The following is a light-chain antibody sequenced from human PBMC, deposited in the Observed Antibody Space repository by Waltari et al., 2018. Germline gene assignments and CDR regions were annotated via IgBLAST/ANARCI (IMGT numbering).Light chain of an antibody. CDR2: GAS. V-gene: IGKV3-20*01. CDR3: QQYGSSPWT. Sequence: EIVLTQSPGTLSLSPGERATLSCRASQSVSSSYLAWYPQKPVQSPRLLIYGASSRATGSPDRFSGSGSGTACTLTISRLEPEDFAVYYCQQYGSSPWTFGHGTKVEIK. CDR1: QSVSSSY. J-gene: IGKJ1*01.